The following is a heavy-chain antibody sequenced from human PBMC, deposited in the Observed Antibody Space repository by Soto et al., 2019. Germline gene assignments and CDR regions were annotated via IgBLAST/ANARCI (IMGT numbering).Heavy chain of an antibody. CDR2: ISGSGGST. Sequence: GGSLRLSCAASGFTFSSYAMSWVRQAPGKGLEWVSAISGSGGSTHYADSVKGRFTISRDNSKNTLYLQMNSLRAEDTAVYYCAKDAHYSSSPPRGFDYWGQGTLVTVSS. J-gene: IGHJ4*02. D-gene: IGHD6-6*01. V-gene: IGHV3-23*01. CDR1: GFTFSSYA. CDR3: AKDAHYSSSPPRGFDY.